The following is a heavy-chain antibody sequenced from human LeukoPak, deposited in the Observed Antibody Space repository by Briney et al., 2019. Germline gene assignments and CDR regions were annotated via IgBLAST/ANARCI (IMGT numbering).Heavy chain of an antibody. Sequence: PGGSLRLSCAASGFTFRDYAMSWVRLAPGKGLQWVGFIRSKTYGGAADYGASVKGRFTIYRDDSQSIAYLLMNRLEIEDTAVYYCTRIGMDIIGSDPVDYWGQGTLVTVSS. D-gene: IGHD3-22*01. V-gene: IGHV3-49*04. CDR1: GFTFRDYA. CDR3: TRIGMDIIGSDPVDY. J-gene: IGHJ4*02. CDR2: IRSKTYGGAA.